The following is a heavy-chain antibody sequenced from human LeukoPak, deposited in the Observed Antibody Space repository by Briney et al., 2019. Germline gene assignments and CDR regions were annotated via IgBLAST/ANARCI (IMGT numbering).Heavy chain of an antibody. CDR3: ARDDALGDNALDI. V-gene: IGHV3-33*01. D-gene: IGHD3-16*01. CDR1: GFTFSSYG. J-gene: IGHJ3*02. Sequence: PGRSLRLSCAASGFTFSSYGMHWVRQAPGKGLEWVAVILNDGSQEKYADSVKCRFTISRDNSKNTLFLQMNSLGAEDTAVYYCARDDALGDNALDIWGQGTMVTVSS. CDR2: ILNDGSQE.